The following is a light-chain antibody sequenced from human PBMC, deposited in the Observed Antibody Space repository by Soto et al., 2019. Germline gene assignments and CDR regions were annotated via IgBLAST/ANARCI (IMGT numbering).Light chain of an antibody. V-gene: IGKV1-39*01. CDR3: QQSYSSPLT. Sequence: DLQMTQSPSSLSVSFGDRATIXXRASQSIGGFVNWYQQKLGQAPKIXIYAASSLQSEVPSRFSGSGSGTDFTLTISSLQPEDFATYYCQQSYSSPLTCGGGTNVEI. J-gene: IGKJ4*02. CDR1: QSIGGF. CDR2: AAS.